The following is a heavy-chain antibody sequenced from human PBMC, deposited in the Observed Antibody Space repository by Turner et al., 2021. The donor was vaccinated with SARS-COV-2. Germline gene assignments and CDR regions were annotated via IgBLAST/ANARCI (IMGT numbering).Heavy chain of an antibody. CDR1: GHNVAVNY. J-gene: IGHJ6*02. V-gene: IGHV3-53*01. CDR2: IYSDGST. Sequence: EVQLVASGGGLNQPGGSLSLSGAAFGHNVAVNYMAWVRRAPGKGLECAAVIYSDGSTFYADSVKGRFAVSRDTSRNVLYLQMSSLTVDDTAVYFCARGYGSNWYRGYGLDVWGRGTTVTVSS. D-gene: IGHD6-13*01. CDR3: ARGYGSNWYRGYGLDV.